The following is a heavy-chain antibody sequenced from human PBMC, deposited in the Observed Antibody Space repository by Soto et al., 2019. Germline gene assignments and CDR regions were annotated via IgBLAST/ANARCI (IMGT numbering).Heavy chain of an antibody. V-gene: IGHV1-8*01. D-gene: IGHD6-13*01. CDR2: MNTNSDDT. J-gene: IGHJ6*02. Sequence: GASVKVSCKTSGYTFTSYDINWVRQAPGQGLEWVGWMNTNSDDTRSAQKFRGRLTLTRDKSMRAVYMKLSNLRPGDSAMYYCAREWSAAGHFYGMDVWGQGTTVTVSS. CDR1: GYTFTSYD. CDR3: AREWSAAGHFYGMDV.